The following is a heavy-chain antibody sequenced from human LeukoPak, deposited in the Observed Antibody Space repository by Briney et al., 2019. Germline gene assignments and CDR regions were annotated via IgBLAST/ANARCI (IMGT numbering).Heavy chain of an antibody. CDR3: ARATSLDTAILRDYYYGMDV. V-gene: IGHV1-18*04. Sequence: ASVKVSCKASGYTFTSYGISWVRQAPGQGLEWMGWISAYNGNTNYAQKLQGRVTMTTDTSTSTAYMELRCLRSDDTAVYYCARATSLDTAILRDYYYGMDVWGKGTTVTVSS. CDR1: GYTFTSYG. J-gene: IGHJ6*04. D-gene: IGHD5-18*01. CDR2: ISAYNGNT.